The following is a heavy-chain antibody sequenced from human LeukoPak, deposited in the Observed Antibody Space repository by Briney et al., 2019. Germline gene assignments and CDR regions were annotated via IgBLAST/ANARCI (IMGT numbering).Heavy chain of an antibody. J-gene: IGHJ6*04. D-gene: IGHD3-10*01. Sequence: GASVKVSCKASGYTFTSYAMHWVRQAPGQRLEWMGWINAGNGNTKYSQKFQGRVTITRDTSASTAYMELSSLRSEDTAVYYCARGTSGSGSYGYYSMDVWGKGTTVTVSS. CDR2: INAGNGNT. CDR1: GYTFTSYA. CDR3: ARGTSGSGSYGYYSMDV. V-gene: IGHV1-3*01.